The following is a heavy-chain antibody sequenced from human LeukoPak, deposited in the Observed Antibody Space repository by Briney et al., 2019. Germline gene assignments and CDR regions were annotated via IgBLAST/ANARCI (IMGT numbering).Heavy chain of an antibody. V-gene: IGHV3-21*01. J-gene: IGHJ4*02. Sequence: GGSLRLSCEASAFTFSSFSMSWIRQGPGKGLEWVSSISSSSSHIYYAESVKGRFTISRDNAKDSLYLQMNSLRAEDTAVYFCASGVSGVPQFAYFEFWGQGALVTVSS. CDR1: AFTFSSFS. D-gene: IGHD2-8*01. CDR3: ASGVSGVPQFAYFEF. CDR2: ISSSSSHI.